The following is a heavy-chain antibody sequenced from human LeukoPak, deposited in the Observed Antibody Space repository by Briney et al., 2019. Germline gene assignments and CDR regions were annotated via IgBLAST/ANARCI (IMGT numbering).Heavy chain of an antibody. J-gene: IGHJ4*02. CDR2: INGGSGNT. V-gene: IGHV1-3*01. Sequence: GASVKVSCRASGYTFIDYTMHWLRQAPGQRLDWMGWINGGSGNTKYSPEFQGRVTITRDTPASTGYMELSSLRSEDTAVYYCANPRYDSSGYYYVDWGQGTLVTVSS. CDR1: GYTFIDYT. CDR3: ANPRYDSSGYYYVD. D-gene: IGHD3-22*01.